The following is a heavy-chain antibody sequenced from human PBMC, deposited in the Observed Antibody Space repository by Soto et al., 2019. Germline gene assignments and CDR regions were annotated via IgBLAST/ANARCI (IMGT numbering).Heavy chain of an antibody. V-gene: IGHV4-30-2*01. CDR2: IYHSGST. D-gene: IGHD3-22*01. CDR1: GGSISSSSYS. CDR3: ARGNYYDTSGYYVFFDY. J-gene: IGHJ4*02. Sequence: PSETLSLTCAVYGGSISSSSYSWSWIRQPPGKGLEWIGYIYHSGSTYYNPSLKSRVTISVDRSKNQVSLKLSSVTAADTAVYYCARGNYYDTSGYYVFFDYWGQGTLVTVSS.